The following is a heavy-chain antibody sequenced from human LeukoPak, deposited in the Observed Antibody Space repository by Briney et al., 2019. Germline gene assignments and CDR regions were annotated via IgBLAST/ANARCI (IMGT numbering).Heavy chain of an antibody. Sequence: TGGSLRLSCAASGFTFSSYWMSWVRQTPGKGLEWVASIKQDGTEKHYVDSVKGRFTISKDNAKNSLYLQMNSLRTEDTALYYCAKDLYRVDTAIKAFDIWGQGTMVTVSS. V-gene: IGHV3-7*03. D-gene: IGHD5-18*01. CDR2: IKQDGTEK. CDR3: AKDLYRVDTAIKAFDI. CDR1: GFTFSSYW. J-gene: IGHJ3*02.